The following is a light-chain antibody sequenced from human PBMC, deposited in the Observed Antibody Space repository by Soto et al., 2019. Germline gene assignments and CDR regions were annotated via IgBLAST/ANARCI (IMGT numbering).Light chain of an antibody. V-gene: IGKV1-27*01. CDR2: GAS. J-gene: IGKJ3*01. CDR1: QGIGTF. Sequence: DIQMTQSPSSLSASVGDRVTITRRASQGIGTFLAWYQQKPGRVPILLIHGASTLQSGVPSRFSGSGSGTDFTLTITSLQPEDVATYYCQKYNSAPFTFGPGTKVDIK. CDR3: QKYNSAPFT.